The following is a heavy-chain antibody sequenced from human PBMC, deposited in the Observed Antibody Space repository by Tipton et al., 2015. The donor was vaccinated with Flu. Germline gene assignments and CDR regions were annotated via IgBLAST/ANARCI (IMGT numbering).Heavy chain of an antibody. CDR3: ASESTVTTLDY. D-gene: IGHD4-17*01. J-gene: IGHJ4*02. Sequence: TLSLTCAVYGGSFSGYYWSWIRQPPGKGLEWIGEINHSGSTNYNPSLKSRVTISVDTSKNQFSLKLSSVTAADTAVHYCASESTVTTLDYWGQGTLVTVSS. CDR2: INHSGST. CDR1: GGSFSGYY. V-gene: IGHV4-34*01.